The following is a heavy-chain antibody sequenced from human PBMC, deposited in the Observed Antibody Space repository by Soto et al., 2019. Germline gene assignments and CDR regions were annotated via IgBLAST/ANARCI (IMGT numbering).Heavy chain of an antibody. J-gene: IGHJ5*02. CDR3: AREDSTNWFEP. CDR1: GGSISSGGYY. V-gene: IGHV4-31*03. Sequence: SSETLSLTCTVSGGSISSGGYYWSWIRQHPGKGLEWIGYIYYSGSTYYNPSLKSRVTISVDTSKNQFSLKLSSVTAADTAVYYCAREDSTNWFEPWGQGTLVTVSS. D-gene: IGHD6-13*01. CDR2: IYYSGST.